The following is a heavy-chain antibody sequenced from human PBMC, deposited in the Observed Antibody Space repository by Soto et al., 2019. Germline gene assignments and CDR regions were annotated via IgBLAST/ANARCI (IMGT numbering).Heavy chain of an antibody. CDR1: GGSISSGDYY. D-gene: IGHD5-12*01. V-gene: IGHV4-30-4*01. Sequence: QVQLQESGPGLVKPSQTLSLTCTVSGGSISSGDYYWSWIRQPPGKGLEWIGYIYYSGSTYYNPSLKSRVTISVDTSKNQFSLKLSSVTAADTAVYCCAREMATITRWFDPWGQGTLVTVSS. J-gene: IGHJ5*02. CDR2: IYYSGST. CDR3: AREMATITRWFDP.